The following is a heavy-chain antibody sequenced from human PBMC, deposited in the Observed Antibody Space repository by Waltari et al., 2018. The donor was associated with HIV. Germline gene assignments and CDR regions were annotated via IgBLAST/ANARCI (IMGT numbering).Heavy chain of an antibody. V-gene: IGHV5-51*01. D-gene: IGHD6-19*01. CDR3: ARHLQYSSGWQNWFDP. CDR2: IYPGDSDT. CDR1: GYSFTNYW. J-gene: IGHJ5*02. Sequence: EVQLVQSGAEVKKHGESMTIACKDSGYSFTNYWIGWVRKLLGKCLEWMGIIYPGDSDTRYSPSFQGQVTISADKSISTAYLQWSSLKASDTAMYYCARHLQYSSGWQNWFDPWGQGTLVTVSS.